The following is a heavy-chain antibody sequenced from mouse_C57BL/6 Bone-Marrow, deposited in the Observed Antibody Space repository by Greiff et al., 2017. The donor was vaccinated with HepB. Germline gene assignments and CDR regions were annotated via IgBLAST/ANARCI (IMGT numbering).Heavy chain of an antibody. CDR3: ARSRQLRLRGFAY. V-gene: IGHV1-50*01. J-gene: IGHJ3*01. CDR2: IDPSDSYT. Sequence: QVQLQQSGAELVKPGASVKLSCKASGYTFTSYWMQWVKQRPGQGLEWIGEIDPSDSYTNYNQKFKGKATLTVDTSSSTAYMQLSSLTSEDSAVYYCARSRQLRLRGFAYWGQGTLVTVSA. D-gene: IGHD3-2*02. CDR1: GYTFTSYW.